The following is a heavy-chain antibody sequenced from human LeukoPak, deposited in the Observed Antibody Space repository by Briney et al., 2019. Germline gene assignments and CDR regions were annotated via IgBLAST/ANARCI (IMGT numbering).Heavy chain of an antibody. J-gene: IGHJ4*02. CDR1: GFTFSTPW. CDR3: ARDTVGATDY. CDR2: IKPDGSEK. Sequence: PGGSLRLSCAASGFTFSTPWMSWVRQAPGKGLEWVTNIKPDGSEKYYVDSVKGRFTISRDNAKSSLYLQMNSLRAEDTALYYCARDTVGATDYWGQGTLVTVSS. D-gene: IGHD1-26*01. V-gene: IGHV3-7*01.